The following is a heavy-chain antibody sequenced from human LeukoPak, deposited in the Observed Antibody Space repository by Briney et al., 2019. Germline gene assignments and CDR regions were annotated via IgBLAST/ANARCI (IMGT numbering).Heavy chain of an antibody. V-gene: IGHV3-30*03. J-gene: IGHJ4*02. CDR1: GFTFSSYG. CDR3: GRDSTSGYYWTL. CDR2: ISYDGSNK. D-gene: IGHD3-22*01. Sequence: GGSLRLSCAASGFTFSSYGMHWVRQAPGKGLEWVAVISYDGSNKYYADSVKGRFTISRDNSKNTLYLQMNSLRTDDTAVYYCGRDSTSGYYWTLWGQGTLVTVSS.